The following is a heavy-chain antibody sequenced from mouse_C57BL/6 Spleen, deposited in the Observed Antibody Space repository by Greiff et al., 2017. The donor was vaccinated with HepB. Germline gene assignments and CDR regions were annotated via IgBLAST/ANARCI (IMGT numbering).Heavy chain of an antibody. Sequence: EVKLVESGAELVRPGASVKLSCTASGFNIKDDYMHWVKQRPEQGLEWIGWIDPENGDTEYASKFQGKATITADTSSNTAYLQLSSLTSEDTAVYYCTIYSNYFFYAMDYWGQGTSVTVSS. CDR2: IDPENGDT. CDR1: GFNIKDDY. V-gene: IGHV14-4*01. D-gene: IGHD2-5*01. CDR3: TIYSNYFFYAMDY. J-gene: IGHJ4*01.